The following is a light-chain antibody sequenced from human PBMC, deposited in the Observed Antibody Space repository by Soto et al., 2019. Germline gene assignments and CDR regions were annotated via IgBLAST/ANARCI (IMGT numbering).Light chain of an antibody. Sequence: EIVLTQSPATLSLSPGERATLSCRASQSVSSYLAWYQQKPGQAPRLLIYDASNRATGIPARFSGSGSGTDFPLIISSLEPQDSAVYYCQQRSNWPRTFGQGTKVEIK. CDR3: QQRSNWPRT. J-gene: IGKJ1*01. CDR1: QSVSSY. CDR2: DAS. V-gene: IGKV3-11*01.